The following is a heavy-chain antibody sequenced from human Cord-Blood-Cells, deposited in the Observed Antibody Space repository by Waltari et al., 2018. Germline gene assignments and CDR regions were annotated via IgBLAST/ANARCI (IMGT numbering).Heavy chain of an antibody. CDR3: ARRETGYSSSWYWYFDL. CDR1: GGSISRYH. Sequence: QVQLQESGPALVRPPETLSLTCPVSGGSISRYHRRWLRHPPRKGLEWIGYIYYSGSTNYNPSLKSRVTISVDTSKNQCSLKLSSVTAADTAVYYCARRETGYSSSWYWYFDLWGRGTLVTVSS. V-gene: IGHV4-59*08. D-gene: IGHD6-13*01. J-gene: IGHJ2*01. CDR2: IYYSGST.